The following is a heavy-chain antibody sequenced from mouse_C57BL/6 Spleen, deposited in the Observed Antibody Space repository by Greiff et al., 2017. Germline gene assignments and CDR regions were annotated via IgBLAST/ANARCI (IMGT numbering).Heavy chain of an antibody. J-gene: IGHJ2*01. CDR2: ISTNGST. D-gene: IGHD1-1*01. CDR3: AIGVRYYYGRDYYFDY. CDR1: GYSITNGNHW. V-gene: IGHV3-4*01. Sequence: EVQRVESGPALVKPSQTVSLTCTVTGYSITNGNHWWNWIRQVSGSKLEWIGYISTNGSTDSNPSLKSRISITRYTVKNSLFLQLKSVTTLDLATYSCAIGVRYYYGRDYYFDYWGQGTTLTVSS.